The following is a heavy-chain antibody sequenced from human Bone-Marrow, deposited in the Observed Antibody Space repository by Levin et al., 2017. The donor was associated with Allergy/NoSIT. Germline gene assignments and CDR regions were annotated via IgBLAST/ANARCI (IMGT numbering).Heavy chain of an antibody. CDR3: ARGGKVWLSSGFDY. V-gene: IGHV4-30-2*01. Sequence: SQTLSLTCSVSGGSIDIDGYSWSWLRQPPGKGLEWIGYAYHGGSTYYNSSLKSRVSISIDTSKNQFSLKIRSVTAADTAVYYCARGGKVWLSSGFDYWGQGSLVTISS. CDR1: GGSIDIDGYS. D-gene: IGHD3-10*01. CDR2: AYHGGST. J-gene: IGHJ4*02.